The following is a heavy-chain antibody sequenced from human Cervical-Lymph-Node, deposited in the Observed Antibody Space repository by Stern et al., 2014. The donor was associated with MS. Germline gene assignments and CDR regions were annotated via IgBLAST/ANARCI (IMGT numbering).Heavy chain of an antibody. CDR1: GDSVNTGGFF. V-gene: IGHV4-61*08. CDR2: VYSSGAT. CDR3: TREGDVLAGSWFDP. Sequence: QLQLQESGPGLVKPSETLSLSCTVSGDSVNTGGFFWTWIRQSPREGLQXIGYVYSSGATNYNPSFQSRVTISVDTSKNQFSLTLRSVTAADTAVYYCTREGDVLAGSWFDPWGQGVPVTVFS. J-gene: IGHJ5*02. D-gene: IGHD6-13*01.